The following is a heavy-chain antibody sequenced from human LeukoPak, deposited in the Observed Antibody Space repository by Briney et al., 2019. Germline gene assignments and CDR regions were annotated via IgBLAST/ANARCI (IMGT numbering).Heavy chain of an antibody. CDR3: ASGSGFVAAWNVEDYFDY. Sequence: KPGGSLRLSCAASGFNFSTYNMNWVRQSPGKGLEWVSSISGSSSYIYYADSVKGRFSISRDNAKNSLYLQMNNLRAEDTALYYCASGSGFVAAWNVEDYFDYWGQGTLVTVSS. D-gene: IGHD3-10*01. CDR1: GFNFSTYN. V-gene: IGHV3-21*04. CDR2: ISGSSSYI. J-gene: IGHJ4*02.